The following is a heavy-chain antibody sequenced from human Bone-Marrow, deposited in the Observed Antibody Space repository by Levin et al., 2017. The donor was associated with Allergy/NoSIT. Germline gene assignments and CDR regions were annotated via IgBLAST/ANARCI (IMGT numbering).Heavy chain of an antibody. Sequence: TGGSLRLSCAASGFTFSSYAMHWVRQAPGKGLEWVAVISYDGSNKYYADSVKGRFTISRDNSKNTLYLQMNSLRAEDTAVYYCARGGVTFDWYQTYYFDYWGQGTLVTVSS. D-gene: IGHD3-9*01. CDR1: GFTFSSYA. CDR3: ARGGVTFDWYQTYYFDY. V-gene: IGHV3-30-3*01. CDR2: ISYDGSNK. J-gene: IGHJ4*02.